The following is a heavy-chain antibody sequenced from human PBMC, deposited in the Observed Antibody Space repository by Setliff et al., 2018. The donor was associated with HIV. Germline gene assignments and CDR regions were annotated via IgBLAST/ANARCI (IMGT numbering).Heavy chain of an antibody. CDR1: GGSISGYY. J-gene: IGHJ6*03. D-gene: IGHD2-2*01. V-gene: IGHV4-59*01. CDR3: ARGRRSTSSYYYYYYMDV. Sequence: SETLSLTCTVSGGSISGYYWTWIRQPPFKGLEWVGYIHYRGNTDYNPSLKSRVTMSVDTSKNQFSLKLSSVTAADTAVYYCARGRRSTSSYYYYYYMDVWGKGTTVTVSS. CDR2: IHYRGNT.